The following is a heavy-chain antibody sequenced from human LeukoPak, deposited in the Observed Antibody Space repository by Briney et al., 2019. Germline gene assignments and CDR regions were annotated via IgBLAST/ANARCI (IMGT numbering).Heavy chain of an antibody. V-gene: IGHV3-21*01. CDR2: ISNSGTYI. CDR3: ARDRGETYDFWSGSPPNWFDP. J-gene: IGHJ5*02. CDR1: GFTFRSYS. D-gene: IGHD3-3*01. Sequence: PGGSLRLSCAASGFTFRSYSMNWVRQAPGKGLEWVSSISNSGTYIYYADSLKGRFTISRDNAKNTLYLQMNSLRAEDTAVYYCARDRGETYDFWSGSPPNWFDPWGQGTLVTVSS.